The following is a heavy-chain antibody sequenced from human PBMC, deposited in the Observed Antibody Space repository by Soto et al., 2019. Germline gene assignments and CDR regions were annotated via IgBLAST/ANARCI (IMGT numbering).Heavy chain of an antibody. V-gene: IGHV1-18*01. CDR3: ARRGAESFDP. J-gene: IGHJ5*02. CDR2: INACNGNT. CDR1: GYTFTSYG. D-gene: IGHD3-10*01. Sequence: ASVKVSCKASGYTFTSYGITWVRQAPGQGLEWMGWINACNGNTKYSQKFQGRVTMTRDTSASTAYMELSSLRSEDTAVYYCARRGAESFDPWGQGTLVTVSS.